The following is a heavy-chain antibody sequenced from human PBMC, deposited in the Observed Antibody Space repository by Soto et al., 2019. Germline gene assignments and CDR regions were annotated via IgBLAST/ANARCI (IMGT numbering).Heavy chain of an antibody. V-gene: IGHV5-51*03. CDR3: ARRGMGAYCGGDCYDNWFDP. CDR2: IYPGDSDT. D-gene: IGHD2-21*02. Sequence: EVQLVQSGAEVKKPGESLKISCKGSGYSFTSYWIGWVRQMPGKGLEWMGIIYPGDSDTRYSPSFQGQVTISADKSISTAYLQWSRLKASDTAMYYCARRGMGAYCGGDCYDNWFDPWGQGTLVTVSS. J-gene: IGHJ5*02. CDR1: GYSFTSYW.